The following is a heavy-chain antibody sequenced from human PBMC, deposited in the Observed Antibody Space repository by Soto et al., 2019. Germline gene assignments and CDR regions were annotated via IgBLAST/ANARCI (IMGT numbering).Heavy chain of an antibody. CDR1: GFTFSSYS. V-gene: IGHV3-21*01. D-gene: IGHD4-17*01. J-gene: IGHJ6*02. CDR2: ISSSSSYI. Sequence: GGSLRLSCAASGFTFSSYSMNWVRQAPGKGLEWVSSISSSSSYIYYADSVKGRFTISRDNAKNSLYLQMNSLRAEDTAVYYCARDSTTVVTPGLYGMDVWGQGTTLTVSS. CDR3: ARDSTTVVTPGLYGMDV.